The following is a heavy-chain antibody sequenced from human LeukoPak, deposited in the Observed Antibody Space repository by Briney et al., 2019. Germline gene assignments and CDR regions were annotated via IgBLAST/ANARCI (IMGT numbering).Heavy chain of an antibody. CDR3: AARYCSGGSCRDPFDY. CDR1: GYTFTGYY. D-gene: IGHD2-15*01. J-gene: IGHJ4*02. V-gene: IGHV1-2*02. Sequence: ASVKVSCKASGYTFTGYYMHWVRQAPGHGLEWMGWINPNSGGTNYGQKFQGRVTMTRDTSISTAYMELNRLRSDDTAVYYCAARYCSGGSCRDPFDYWGQGTLVTVSS. CDR2: INPNSGGT.